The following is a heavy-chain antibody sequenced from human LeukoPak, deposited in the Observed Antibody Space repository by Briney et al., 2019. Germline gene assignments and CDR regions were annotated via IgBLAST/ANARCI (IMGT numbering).Heavy chain of an antibody. Sequence: SETLSLTCTVSGGSISSYYWSWIRQPPGKGLEWIGYIYYSGSTNYNPSLKSRVTISVDTSKNQFSLKLSSVTAADTAVYYCARHQSRAGHNWFVPWGQGTLVTVSS. V-gene: IGHV4-59*08. CDR2: IYYSGST. J-gene: IGHJ5*02. CDR3: ARHQSRAGHNWFVP. CDR1: GGSISSYY.